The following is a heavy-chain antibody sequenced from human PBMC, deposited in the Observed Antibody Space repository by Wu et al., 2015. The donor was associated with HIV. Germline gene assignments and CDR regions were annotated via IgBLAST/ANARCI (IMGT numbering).Heavy chain of an antibody. Sequence: QVHLVQSGAEVKKPGSSVKVSCKASGGTFSTYAISWVRQAPGQGLEWMGGIIPIFGTSNYAQKFQGRVTITTDESTSTAYMELTSLRSEDTAVYYCARDLLPTTSWTDSYYYGMDVWGQGTTVTVAS. CDR3: ARDLLPTTSWTDSYYYGMDV. V-gene: IGHV1-69*05. D-gene: IGHD2-2*01. J-gene: IGHJ6*02. CDR1: GGTFSTYA. CDR2: IIPIFGTS.